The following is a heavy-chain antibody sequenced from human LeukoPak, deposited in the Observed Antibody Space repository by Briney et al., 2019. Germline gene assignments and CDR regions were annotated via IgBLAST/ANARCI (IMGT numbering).Heavy chain of an antibody. V-gene: IGHV1-2*02. CDR3: ARSEHVVVVAATYLNFDY. Sequence: AAVTVSCKASGYTFTCYYMDWGRHAPGQGLEWMGLINPNSGGTNYAQKFQGRVTLTRDTSISTAYMELSRLTSDDPAVYYCARSEHVVVVAATYLNFDYWGQGTLVTVSS. J-gene: IGHJ4*02. CDR2: INPNSGGT. D-gene: IGHD2-15*01. CDR1: GYTFTCYY.